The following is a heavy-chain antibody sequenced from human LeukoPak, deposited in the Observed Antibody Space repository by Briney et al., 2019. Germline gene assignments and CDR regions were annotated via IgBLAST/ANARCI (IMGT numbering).Heavy chain of an antibody. J-gene: IGHJ4*02. Sequence: SETLSLTCTVSGGSISSGTYYWSWIRQHPGKGLEWIGYIYYSGTTYYNPSLKSRLTISVDTSKNRFSLKLSSVTAADTAVYYCARTSHGSGSYYDRWGQGTLVTVSS. D-gene: IGHD3-10*01. CDR3: ARTSHGSGSYYDR. V-gene: IGHV4-31*03. CDR2: IYYSGTT. CDR1: GGSISSGTYY.